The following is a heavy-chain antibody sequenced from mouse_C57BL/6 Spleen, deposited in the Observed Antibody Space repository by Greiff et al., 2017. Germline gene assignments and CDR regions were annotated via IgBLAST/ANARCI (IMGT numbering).Heavy chain of an antibody. CDR3: ARRSNYYGSPDYFDY. Sequence: VQLQQPGAELVKPGASVKLSCKASGYTFTSYWMHWVKQRPGQGLEWIGMIHPNSGSTNYNEKFKSKATLTVDKSSSTAYMQLSSLTSEDSAVYYCARRSNYYGSPDYFDYWGQGTTLTVSS. D-gene: IGHD1-1*01. CDR1: GYTFTSYW. V-gene: IGHV1-64*01. J-gene: IGHJ2*01. CDR2: IHPNSGST.